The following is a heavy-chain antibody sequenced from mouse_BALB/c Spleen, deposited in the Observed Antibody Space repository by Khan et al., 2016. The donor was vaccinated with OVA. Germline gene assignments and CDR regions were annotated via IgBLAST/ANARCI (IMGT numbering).Heavy chain of an antibody. Sequence: VQLTESGSGLVKPSQFLSLTCTVTAYSITSDYAWTWIRQFPRNNLEWMGYISYSRSPSYNSSPKCRISITRLTPNNKFFLHLTSALFEDTATYYWAWNHVYYRYSFFDYWGQGTTLTVA. CDR2: ISYSRSP. D-gene: IGHD2-12*01. J-gene: IGHJ2*01. CDR3: AWNHVYYRYSFFDY. V-gene: IGHV3-2*02. CDR1: AYSITSDYA.